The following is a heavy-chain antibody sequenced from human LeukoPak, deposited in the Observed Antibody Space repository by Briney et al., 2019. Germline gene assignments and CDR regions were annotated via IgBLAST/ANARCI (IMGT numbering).Heavy chain of an antibody. CDR3: ARETKLPDIYMGVYYMDV. D-gene: IGHD2-2*02. V-gene: IGHV1-18*01. CDR2: ISAYNGNT. Sequence: GASVKVSCKASGYTFTSYGISWVRQAPGQGLEWMGWISAYNGNTNYAQKLQGRVTMTTDTSTSTAYMELRSLRSDDTAVYYCARETKLPDIYMGVYYMDVWGKGTTVTVSS. CDR1: GYTFTSYG. J-gene: IGHJ6*03.